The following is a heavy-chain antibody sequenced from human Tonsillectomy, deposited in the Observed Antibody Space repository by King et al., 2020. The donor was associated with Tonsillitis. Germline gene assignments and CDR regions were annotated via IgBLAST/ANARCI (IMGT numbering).Heavy chain of an antibody. V-gene: IGHV3-21*01. CDR3: ARDPDYYDGSGSFDY. CDR1: GFSFSSYS. J-gene: IGHJ4*02. Sequence: VQLVESGGGLVKPGGSLRLSCAASGFSFSSYSMNWVRQAPGKGLEWVSFISSSSSYIYYADSVKGRFTISRDNAKNSLYLQMNSLRAEDTAVYYCARDPDYYDGSGSFDYWGQGTLVTVSS. D-gene: IGHD3-22*01. CDR2: ISSSSSYI.